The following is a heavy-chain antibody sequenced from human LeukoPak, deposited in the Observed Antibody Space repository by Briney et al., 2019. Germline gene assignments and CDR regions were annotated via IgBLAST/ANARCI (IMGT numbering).Heavy chain of an antibody. Sequence: SVEVSCKASGGTFSSYAISWVRQAPGQGLEWMGGIIPIFGTANYAQKFQGRVTITADESTSTAYMELSSLRSEDTAVYYCARSRYSGYDYRYYYYYMDVWGKGTTVTVSS. J-gene: IGHJ6*03. V-gene: IGHV1-69*13. CDR2: IIPIFGTA. D-gene: IGHD5-12*01. CDR1: GGTFSSYA. CDR3: ARSRYSGYDYRYYYYYMDV.